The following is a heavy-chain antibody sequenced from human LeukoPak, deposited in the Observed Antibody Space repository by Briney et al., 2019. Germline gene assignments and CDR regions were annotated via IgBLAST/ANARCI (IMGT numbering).Heavy chain of an antibody. CDR2: IYWSGST. J-gene: IGHJ4*02. V-gene: IGHV4-59*08. Sequence: SESLSLTCTVSGGSISSYYWSWIRQPPGKGLEWIGFIYWSGSTTYNPSLKSRVTLSVDTSRNQFSLNLSSVTAADTAAYYCARHPTRPGDFDYWGQGTLVTVSS. CDR1: GGSISSYY. CDR3: ARHPTRPGDFDY.